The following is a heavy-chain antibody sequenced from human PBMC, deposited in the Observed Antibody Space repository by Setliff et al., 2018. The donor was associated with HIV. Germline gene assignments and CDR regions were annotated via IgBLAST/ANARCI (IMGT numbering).Heavy chain of an antibody. J-gene: IGHJ4*02. Sequence: SVKVSCKASGDTFAWFAINWVRQAPGQRPEWMGGVVPRDGTSKYAQNFGDRITITAERSTTTVYLELRSLTSEDTAVYFCARDRGAYYECFDQWGQGTLVTVS. D-gene: IGHD1-26*01. CDR1: GDTFAWFA. CDR2: VVPRDGTS. V-gene: IGHV1-69*06. CDR3: ARDRGAYYECFDQ.